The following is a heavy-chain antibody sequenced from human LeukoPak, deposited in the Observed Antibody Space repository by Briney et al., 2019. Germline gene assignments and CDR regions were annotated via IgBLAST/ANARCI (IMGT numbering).Heavy chain of an antibody. CDR2: ITGSGGST. CDR3: AKYACSGGGCGMDV. D-gene: IGHD2-15*01. Sequence: GGSLRLSCAASGFTFDDYAMHWVRQAPGKGLEWVSAITGSGGSTYYADSVKGRFTISRDNSKNTLYLQMNSLRAEDTAVYYCAKYACSGGGCGMDVWGKGTTVTISS. V-gene: IGHV3-23*01. CDR1: GFTFDDYA. J-gene: IGHJ6*04.